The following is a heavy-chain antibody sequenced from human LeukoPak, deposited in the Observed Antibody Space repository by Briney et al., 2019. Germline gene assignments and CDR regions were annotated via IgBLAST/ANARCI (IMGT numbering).Heavy chain of an antibody. CDR2: ISSSSSYI. CDR3: ATERGAVAGPWEFDY. D-gene: IGHD6-19*01. Sequence: GGSLRLSCAASGFTFSSYSMNWVRQAPGKGLEWVSSISSSSSYIYYADSVKGRFTISRDNAKNSLYLQMNSLRAEDTAVYYCATERGAVAGPWEFDYWGQGTLVTVSS. V-gene: IGHV3-21*01. CDR1: GFTFSSYS. J-gene: IGHJ4*02.